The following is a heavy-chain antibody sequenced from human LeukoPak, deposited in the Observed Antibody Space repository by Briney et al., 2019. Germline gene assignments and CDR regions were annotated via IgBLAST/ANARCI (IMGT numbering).Heavy chain of an antibody. J-gene: IGHJ4*02. D-gene: IGHD5-18*01. CDR3: ARDRPLYSYGRDYFDY. V-gene: IGHV3-23*01. CDR2: ISGSGGST. Sequence: GGSLRLSCAASGFTFISYAMSWVRQAPGKGLEWVSVISGSGGSTYYADSVKGRFTLSRDNAKNSLYLQMNNLRAEDTAVYYCARDRPLYSYGRDYFDYWGQGTLVTVSS. CDR1: GFTFISYA.